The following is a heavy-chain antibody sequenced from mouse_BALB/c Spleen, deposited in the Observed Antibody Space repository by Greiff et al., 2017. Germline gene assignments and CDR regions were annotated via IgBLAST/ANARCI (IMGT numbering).Heavy chain of an antibody. J-gene: IGHJ2*01. CDR3: TRWGNLIFYDGPPLYYFDY. V-gene: IGHV1-5*01. D-gene: IGHD2-3*01. CDR2: IYPGNSDT. CDR1: GYTFTSYW. Sequence: EVKLVESGTVLARPGASVKMSCKASGYTFTSYWMHWVKQRPGQGLEWIGAIYPGNSDTSYNQKFKGKAKLTAVTSTSTAYMELSSLTNEDSAVYYCTRWGNLIFYDGPPLYYFDYWGQGTTLTVSS.